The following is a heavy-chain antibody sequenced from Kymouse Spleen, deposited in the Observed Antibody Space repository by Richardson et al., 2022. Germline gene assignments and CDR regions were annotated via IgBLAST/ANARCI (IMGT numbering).Heavy chain of an antibody. Sequence: QVQLVQSGAEVKKPGASVKVSCKASGYTFTSYGISWVRQAPGQGLEWMGWISAYNGNTNYAQKLQGRVTMTTDTSTSTAYMELRSLRSDDTAVYYCARDPDNWNYYYYYGMDVWGQGTTVTVSS. J-gene: IGHJ6*02. V-gene: IGHV1-18*01. D-gene: IGHD1-20*01,IGHD1-7*01. CDR3: ARDPDNWNYYYYYGMDV. CDR1: GYTFTSYG. CDR2: ISAYNGNT.